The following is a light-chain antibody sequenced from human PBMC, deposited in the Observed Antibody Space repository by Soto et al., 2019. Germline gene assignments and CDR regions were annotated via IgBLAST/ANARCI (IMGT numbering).Light chain of an antibody. CDR1: SSDVGSYNL. J-gene: IGLJ2*01. CDR2: EVS. CDR3: CSYVGSSTVV. V-gene: IGLV2-23*02. Sequence: QSVLTQPASVSGSPGQSITISCTGTSSDVGSYNLVSWYQQHPGKAPKLLIYEVSKRPSGVSTCFSGSKSANTASLTISGLQAEDEADYYCCSYVGSSTVVFGGGTKLTVL.